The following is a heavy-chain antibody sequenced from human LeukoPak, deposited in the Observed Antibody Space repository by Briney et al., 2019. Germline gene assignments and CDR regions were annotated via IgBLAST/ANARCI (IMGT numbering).Heavy chain of an antibody. D-gene: IGHD3-16*01. CDR2: IYSSGST. V-gene: IGHV4-59*01. J-gene: IGHJ6*02. Sequence: QPSETLSLTCTVSGGSISSYYWNWIRQPPGKGLEWIGYIYSSGSTNYNPSLKSRVTISVDTSKNQFSLKLSSVTAADTAVYYCARVDEGGYYYYGMDVWGQGTTVTVSS. CDR3: ARVDEGGYYYYGMDV. CDR1: GGSISSYY.